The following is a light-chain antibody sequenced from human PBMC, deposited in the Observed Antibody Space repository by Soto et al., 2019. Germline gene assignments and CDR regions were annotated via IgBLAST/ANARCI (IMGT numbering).Light chain of an antibody. V-gene: IGKV3-20*01. CDR1: QSLSSTY. J-gene: IGKJ4*01. Sequence: EIVLTQSPGTLSLSPGDRATLSCRASQSLSSTYLAWYQQKPGQAPRLLIYGTSSRATGIPDRFSGSGSGTDFTLTISRLEPEDFAVYYCQRYGSLSFGGGTKVDIK. CDR2: GTS. CDR3: QRYGSLS.